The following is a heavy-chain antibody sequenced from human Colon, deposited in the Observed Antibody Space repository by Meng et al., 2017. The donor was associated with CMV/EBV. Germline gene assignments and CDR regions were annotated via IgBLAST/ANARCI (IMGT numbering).Heavy chain of an antibody. V-gene: IGHV3-72*01. CDR3: ADLGWGLGVDV. CDR1: GGFTFSDHY. D-gene: IGHD2-15*01. CDR2: IRNKAYDYFT. J-gene: IGHJ6*02. Sequence: GGSLRLSCAASGGFTFSDHYMDWVRQTPGKGLEWVGHIRNKAYDYFTYYAASVRGRFTISRDDSKNSVYLEMNSLKIEDTAVYYCADLGWGLGVDVGGQGTTVTVSS.